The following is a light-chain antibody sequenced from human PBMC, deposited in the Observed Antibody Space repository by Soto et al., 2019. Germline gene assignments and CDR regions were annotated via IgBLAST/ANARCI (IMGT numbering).Light chain of an antibody. CDR3: AAWDDGLNGWV. V-gene: IGLV1-44*01. CDR2: NND. J-gene: IGLJ3*02. Sequence: QSVLTQPPSASGTPGQRVTISCSGGSSNIGSNIVNWYQQLPGTAPKLLIYNNDQRPSGVPDRFSGSKSGTSASLAISGLRSEDEADYYCAAWDDGLNGWVFGGGTKLTVL. CDR1: SSNIGSNI.